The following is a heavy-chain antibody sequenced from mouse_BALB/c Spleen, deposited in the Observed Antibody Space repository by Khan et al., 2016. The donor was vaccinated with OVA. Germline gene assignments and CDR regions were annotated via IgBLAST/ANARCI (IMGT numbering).Heavy chain of an antibody. CDR2: ISTYYDDA. D-gene: IGHD1-1*01. V-gene: IGHV1S137*01. CDR1: GYTFTDYA. CDR3: ARNYYGTRNAMDY. J-gene: IGHJ4*01. Sequence: VQLKQSGAELVRPGVSVKISCKGSGYTFTDYAMHWVKQSHTKSLEWIGVISTYYDDASYNQKFKGKATMTIDKSSRTAYLELARLTSEDSVIYYCARNYYGTRNAMDYWGQGTSVTVSS.